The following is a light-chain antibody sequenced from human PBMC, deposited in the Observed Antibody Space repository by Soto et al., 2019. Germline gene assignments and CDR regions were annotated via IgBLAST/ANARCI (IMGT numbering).Light chain of an antibody. Sequence: QSALTQPASVSGSPGQSITISCSGISSDYVSWFQHHPGKAPKLVIYEVSNRPSWVSNRFSGSKSGNTASLTISGLQPEDEADYYCNSYTSSSTLVFGGGTKVTVL. CDR1: SSDY. CDR2: EVS. J-gene: IGLJ2*01. CDR3: NSYTSSSTLV. V-gene: IGLV2-14*01.